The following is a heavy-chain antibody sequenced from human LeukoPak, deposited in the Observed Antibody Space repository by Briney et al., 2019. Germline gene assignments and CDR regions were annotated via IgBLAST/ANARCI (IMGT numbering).Heavy chain of an antibody. CDR1: GGSISSSTSY. V-gene: IGHV4-39*01. Sequence: PSETLSLTCSVSGGSISSSTSYWGWIRQPPGKGLEWIGTIYYSGSTYYNPSLKSRVTISVDTSKNQFSLKLGSVTAADTAVYYCARLATRITMVRGVTRNWFDPWGQGTLVTVSS. J-gene: IGHJ5*02. CDR3: ARLATRITMVRGVTRNWFDP. D-gene: IGHD3-10*01. CDR2: IYYSGST.